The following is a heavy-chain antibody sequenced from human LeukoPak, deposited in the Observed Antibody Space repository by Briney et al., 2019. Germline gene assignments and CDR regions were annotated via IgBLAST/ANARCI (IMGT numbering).Heavy chain of an antibody. CDR2: ISYDGSNK. CDR3: AKDRGSSSWYDY. Sequence: PGGSLRLSCAASGFTFSSYSMNWVRQAPGKGLEWVAVISYDGSNKYYADSVKGRFTISRDNSKNTLYLQMNSLRAEDTAVYYCAKDRGSSSWYDYWGQGTLVTVSS. J-gene: IGHJ4*02. V-gene: IGHV3-30*18. D-gene: IGHD6-13*01. CDR1: GFTFSSYS.